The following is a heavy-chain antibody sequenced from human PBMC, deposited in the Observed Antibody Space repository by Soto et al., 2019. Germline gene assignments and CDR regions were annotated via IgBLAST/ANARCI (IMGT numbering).Heavy chain of an antibody. V-gene: IGHV3-30*18. Sequence: GGSLRLSCAASGFTFSSYGMRWVRQAPGKGLEWVAVISYDGSNKYYADSVKGRFTISRDNSKNTLYLQMDSLRAEDTAVYYCAKDPSPWAAPAGNNWFAPWXQGTLVTVSS. CDR3: AKDPSPWAAPAGNNWFAP. D-gene: IGHD6-13*01. J-gene: IGHJ5*02. CDR2: ISYDGSNK. CDR1: GFTFSSYG.